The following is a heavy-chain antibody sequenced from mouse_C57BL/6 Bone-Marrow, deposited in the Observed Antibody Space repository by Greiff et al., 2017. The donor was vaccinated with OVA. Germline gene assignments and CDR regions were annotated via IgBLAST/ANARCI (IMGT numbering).Heavy chain of an antibody. CDR2: IDPSDSYT. CDR1: GYTFTSYW. CDR3: ARLLYAMDY. Sequence: QVQLQHPGAELVKPGASVKLSCKASGYTFTSYWMQWVKQRPGQGLEWIGEIDPSDSYTNYNQKFKGKATLTVDTSSSTAYMQLSSLTSEDSAVYYCARLLYAMDYWGQGTSVTVSS. D-gene: IGHD1-1*01. J-gene: IGHJ4*01. V-gene: IGHV1-50*01.